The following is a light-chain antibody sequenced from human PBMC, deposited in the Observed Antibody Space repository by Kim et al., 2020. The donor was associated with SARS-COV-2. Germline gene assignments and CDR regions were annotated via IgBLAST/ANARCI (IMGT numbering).Light chain of an antibody. CDR3: CSYATFFWV. V-gene: IGLV2-23*02. CDR2: EVS. J-gene: IGLJ3*02. Sequence: QSALTQPAFVSGSPGQSITISCTGTSSDIGSYNLVSWYQQHPGKAPKLIIYEVSQRPLGVSNRFSGSKSDNTASLTISGLQTEDEADYYCCSYATFFWVFGGGTQLTVL. CDR1: SSDIGSYNL.